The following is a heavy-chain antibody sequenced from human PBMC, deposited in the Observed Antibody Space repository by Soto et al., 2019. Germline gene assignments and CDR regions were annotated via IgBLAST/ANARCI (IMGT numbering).Heavy chain of an antibody. CDR1: GFTLSSYS. CDR2: ISSRSSYL. J-gene: IGHJ6*03. Sequence: EVQLVESGGGLVKPGGSLRLSCAASGFTLSSYSMNWVRQAPGKGLEWVSSISSRSSYLYYADSVKGRFSISRDNAKNSLFLQMNSLRDEDTAVYYCARDGRSGNDYFYYFYMDVWGKGTTVTVSS. CDR3: ARDGRSGNDYFYYFYMDV. V-gene: IGHV3-21*01. D-gene: IGHD2-15*01.